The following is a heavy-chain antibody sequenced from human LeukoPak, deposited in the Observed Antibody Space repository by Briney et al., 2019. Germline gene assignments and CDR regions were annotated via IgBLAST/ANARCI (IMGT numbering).Heavy chain of an antibody. D-gene: IGHD3-10*01. CDR3: ARSYGSGSYHPSVFDY. J-gene: IGHJ4*02. V-gene: IGHV4-59*01. CDR2: IYYSGST. Sequence: SETLSLTCTVSGGSISSYYWSWIRQPPGKGLEWIGYIYYSGSTNYNPSLKSRVTISVDTSKNQFSLKLSSVTAADTAVYYCARSYGSGSYHPSVFDYWGQGTLVTVSS. CDR1: GGSISSYY.